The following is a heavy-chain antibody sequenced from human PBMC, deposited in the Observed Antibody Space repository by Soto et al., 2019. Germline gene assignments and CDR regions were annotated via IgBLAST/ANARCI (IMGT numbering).Heavy chain of an antibody. Sequence: PGGSLRLSCAASGFTFSTFGIHWVRQAAGKGLEWVATISYDGTNTHYADSVKGRFTISRDNSKNTLYLQINSLRAEDTAVYYCAKSPSSGYPYYFHYGMDVWGQGTTVTVSS. CDR2: ISYDGTNT. D-gene: IGHD3-3*01. V-gene: IGHV3-30*18. J-gene: IGHJ6*02. CDR3: AKSPSSGYPYYFHYGMDV. CDR1: GFTFSTFG.